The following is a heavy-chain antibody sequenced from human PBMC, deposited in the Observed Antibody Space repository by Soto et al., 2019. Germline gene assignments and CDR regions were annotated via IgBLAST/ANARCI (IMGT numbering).Heavy chain of an antibody. CDR3: ARVIVATINFDY. CDR2: INAGNGNT. Sequence: QVQLVQSGAEVKKPGASVKVSCKASGYTFTSYAMHWVRQAPGQRLEWMGWINAGNGNTKYSQKFQGGVTITRDTSASTAYMELSSLRSEDTAVYYCARVIVATINFDYWGQGTLVTVSS. V-gene: IGHV1-3*01. J-gene: IGHJ4*02. CDR1: GYTFTSYA. D-gene: IGHD5-12*01.